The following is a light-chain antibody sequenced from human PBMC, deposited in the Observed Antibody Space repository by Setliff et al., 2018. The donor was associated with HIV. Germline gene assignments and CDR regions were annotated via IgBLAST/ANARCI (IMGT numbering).Light chain of an antibody. V-gene: IGLV2-14*02. J-gene: IGLJ1*01. CDR2: EVT. CDR3: SSYTSSSTPYV. CDR1: SSDVGSYNL. Sequence: QSALTQPASVSGSPGQSITISCTGTSSDVGSYNLVSWYQQRPGKAPKLIMYEVTKWPSGISDRFSGSKSGNTPSLTISGLQAEDEADYYCSSYTSSSTPYVFGTGTKVTVL.